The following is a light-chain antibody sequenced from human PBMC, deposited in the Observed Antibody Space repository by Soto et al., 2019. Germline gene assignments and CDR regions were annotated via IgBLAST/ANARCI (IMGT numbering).Light chain of an antibody. CDR1: QSLLHSNGYNY. Sequence: DIVMTQSPLSLPVTPGEPASISCRSSQSLLHSNGYNYLDWYLQKPGQSPQLLIYLGSNRASGVHDRFRGSGSGTDFTLKISRVEAEDVGVYYCMQALQTPPWTFGQGTKVEIK. CDR3: MQALQTPPWT. J-gene: IGKJ1*01. CDR2: LGS. V-gene: IGKV2-28*01.